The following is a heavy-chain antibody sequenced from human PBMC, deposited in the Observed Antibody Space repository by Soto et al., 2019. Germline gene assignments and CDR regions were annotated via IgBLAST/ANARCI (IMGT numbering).Heavy chain of an antibody. CDR1: GFTFSSYG. V-gene: IGHV3-30*18. D-gene: IGHD1-1*01. CDR2: ISYDGSNK. CDR3: AKDHDMDRLNYYYYYMDV. J-gene: IGHJ6*03. Sequence: GGSLRLSCAASGFTFSSYGMHWVRQAPGKGLEWVAVISYDGSNKYYADSVKGRFTISRDNSKNTLYLQMNSLRAEDTAVYYCAKDHDMDRLNYYYYYMDVWGKGTTVTVSS.